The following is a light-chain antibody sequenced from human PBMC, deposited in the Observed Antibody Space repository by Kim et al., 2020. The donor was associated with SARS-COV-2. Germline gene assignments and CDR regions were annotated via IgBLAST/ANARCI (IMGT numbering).Light chain of an antibody. J-gene: IGLJ1*01. CDR1: NIGSKR. Sequence: PGKTARITCGGNNIGSKRVHWYQQKPGQAPVLVIYYDIDRPSGIPERFSGSNSGNTATLTISRVEAGDEADYYCQVWDSSSDPSYVFGTGTKVTVL. V-gene: IGLV3-21*04. CDR3: QVWDSSSDPSYV. CDR2: YDI.